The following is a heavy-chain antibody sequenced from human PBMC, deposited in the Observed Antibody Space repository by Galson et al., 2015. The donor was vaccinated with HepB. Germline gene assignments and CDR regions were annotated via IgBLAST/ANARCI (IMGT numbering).Heavy chain of an antibody. J-gene: IGHJ4*02. CDR2: ISYDGSNK. V-gene: IGHV3-30-3*01. D-gene: IGHD6-19*01. CDR1: GFTFSSYA. CDR3: ARDPGYSSGWYPGY. Sequence: SLRLSCAASGFTFSSYAMHWVRQAPGKGLEWVAVISYDGSNKYYADSVKGRFTISRDNSKNTLYLQMNSLRAEDTAVYYCARDPGYSSGWYPGYWGQGTLVTVSS.